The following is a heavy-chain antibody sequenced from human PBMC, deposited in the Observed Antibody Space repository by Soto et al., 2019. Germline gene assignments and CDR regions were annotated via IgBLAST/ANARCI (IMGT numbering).Heavy chain of an antibody. D-gene: IGHD2-2*02. CDR2: INWNGRST. J-gene: IGHJ4*02. CDR1: GFTFDDYA. V-gene: IGHV3-20*04. CDR3: ARCSSTSCYIMASFDY. Sequence: EVQLVESGGGVVRPGGFLRLSCAASGFTFDDYAMSWVRQAPGKGLEWVAGINWNGRSTTYADSLKGRFTISRDNAKNSLHLQINSLRAEDTALYFCARCSSTSCYIMASFDYWGQGTLVTVSS.